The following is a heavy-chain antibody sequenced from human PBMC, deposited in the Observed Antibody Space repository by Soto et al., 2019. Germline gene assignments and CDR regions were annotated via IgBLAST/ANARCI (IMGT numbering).Heavy chain of an antibody. Sequence: QVQLQQWGAGLLKPSETLSLTCAVYGGSFSGYYWSWIRQPPGKGLEWIGEIKHSGSTNYNPSLKSRVTISVDTSKNQFSLKLSSVTAADTAVYYWARGHPRTYSSSWYYYYYGMDVWGQGTTVTVSS. CDR1: GGSFSGYY. CDR3: ARGHPRTYSSSWYYYYYGMDV. V-gene: IGHV4-34*01. J-gene: IGHJ6*02. CDR2: IKHSGST. D-gene: IGHD6-13*01.